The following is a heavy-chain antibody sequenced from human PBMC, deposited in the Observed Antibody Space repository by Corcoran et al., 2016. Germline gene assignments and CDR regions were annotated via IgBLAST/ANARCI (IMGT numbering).Heavy chain of an antibody. J-gene: IGHJ6*02. CDR3: ARARSYDFWSGYYPTNYYYYGMDV. Sequence: QLQLQESGPGLVKPSETLSLTCTVSGGSISSSSYYWGWIRQPPGKGLEWIGSIYYSGSTYYNPSLKSRVTISVDTSKNQFSLKLSSVTAADTGVYYCARARSYDFWSGYYPTNYYYYGMDVWGQGTTVTVSS. CDR2: IYYSGST. CDR1: GGSISSSSYY. V-gene: IGHV4-39*07. D-gene: IGHD3-3*01.